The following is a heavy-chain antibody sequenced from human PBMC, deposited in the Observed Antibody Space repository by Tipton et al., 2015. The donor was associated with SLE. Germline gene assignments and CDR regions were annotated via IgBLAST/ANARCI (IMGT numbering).Heavy chain of an antibody. CDR1: GGSLSGYY. D-gene: IGHD1-14*01. V-gene: IGHV4-59*01. CDR3: ATGHFDY. J-gene: IGHJ4*02. CDR2: IYHTGYR. Sequence: TLSLTCSVSGGSLSGYYWSWIRQSPGKGLECIGQIYHTGYRTYNPSLKSRVTISMDTSKNQFYLKLTSVTAADSAVYYCATGHFDYWGQGTLVSVSS.